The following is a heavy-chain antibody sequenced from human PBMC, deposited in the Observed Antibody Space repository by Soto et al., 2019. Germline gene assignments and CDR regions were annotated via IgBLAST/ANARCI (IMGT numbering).Heavy chain of an antibody. V-gene: IGHV4-59*08. D-gene: IGHD6-19*01. Sequence: SETLSLTCTVSGGSISSYYWSWIRQPPGKGLEWIGYIYYSGSTNYNPSLKSRVTISVDTSKNQFSLKLSSVTAADTAVYYCARHVVVKQWLPSGWFDPWGQGTLVTVSS. CDR2: IYYSGST. CDR1: GGSISSYY. J-gene: IGHJ5*02. CDR3: ARHVVVKQWLPSGWFDP.